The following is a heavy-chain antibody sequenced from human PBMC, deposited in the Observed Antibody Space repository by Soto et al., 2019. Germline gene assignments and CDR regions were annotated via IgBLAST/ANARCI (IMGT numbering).Heavy chain of an antibody. D-gene: IGHD6-13*01. V-gene: IGHV4-39*01. Sequence: PSETLSLTCTVSGGSISSSSFHWGCIRQPSVKGLEWIGSIYYSGSTYYSPSLKSRVTISVYTSKNQFSLKLSSVTAADSAVYYCARRERAAGTDWWFDPWGQGTLVT. CDR3: ARRERAAGTDWWFDP. CDR2: IYYSGST. CDR1: GGSISSSSFH. J-gene: IGHJ5*02.